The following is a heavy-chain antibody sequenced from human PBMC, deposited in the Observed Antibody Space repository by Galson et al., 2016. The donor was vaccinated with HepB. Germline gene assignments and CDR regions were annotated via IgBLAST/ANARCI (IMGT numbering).Heavy chain of an antibody. CDR3: ARRISGYYNS. V-gene: IGHV4-31*03. CDR2: TYYSGST. J-gene: IGHJ4*02. CDR1: GGSISTGGYY. Sequence: TLSLTCSVSGGSISTGGYYWSWIRQHPGKGLEWIGHTYYSGSTSYNPSLKSRLSISVDTSKNQFSLNLSSVTVAATAVYYCARRISGYYNSWGQGTLVTVSS. D-gene: IGHD3-22*01.